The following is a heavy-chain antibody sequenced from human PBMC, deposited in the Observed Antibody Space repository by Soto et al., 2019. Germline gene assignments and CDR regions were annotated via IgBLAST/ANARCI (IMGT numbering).Heavy chain of an antibody. J-gene: IGHJ4*02. CDR1: GYTFTSYG. D-gene: IGHD2-2*01. Sequence: ASVKVSCKASGYTFTSYGISWVRQAPGQGLEWMGWISAYNGNTNYAQKFQGWVTMTRDTSISTAYMELSRLRSDGTAVYYCARTHCSSISCYVGSWDYWGQGTLVTVSS. V-gene: IGHV1-18*01. CDR2: ISAYNGNT. CDR3: ARTHCSSISCYVGSWDY.